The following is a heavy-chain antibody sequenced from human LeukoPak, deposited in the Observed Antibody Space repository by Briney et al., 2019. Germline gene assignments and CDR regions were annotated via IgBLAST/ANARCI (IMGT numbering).Heavy chain of an antibody. D-gene: IGHD2-2*01. CDR2: IYYSGST. CDR3: ARDRCSSTNCPEYYFDY. J-gene: IGHJ4*02. Sequence: SQTLSLTCTVSGGSISSGGYYWSWIRQPPGKGLEWIGSIYYSGSTYYNPSLKSRVNISVDTSKNQFSLKLRSVTAADTAVYYCARDRCSSTNCPEYYFDYWGQGTLVTVSS. V-gene: IGHV4-39*07. CDR1: GGSISSGGYY.